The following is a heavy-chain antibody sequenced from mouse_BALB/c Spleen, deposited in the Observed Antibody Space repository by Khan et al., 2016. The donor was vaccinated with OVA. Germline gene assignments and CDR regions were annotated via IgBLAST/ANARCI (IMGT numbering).Heavy chain of an antibody. Sequence: VQLQQSGAELARPGASVKMSCEASGYTFTSNTMHWVKQRPGQGLEWIGYINPRSGYTNYNQKFKDKATLTADKSSSPAYMQLSSLTAEDAAVYYCARRTSGYAIDYWGQGTSVTVSS. D-gene: IGHD3-1*01. J-gene: IGHJ4*01. V-gene: IGHV1-4*01. CDR1: GYTFTSNT. CDR2: INPRSGYT. CDR3: ARRTSGYAIDY.